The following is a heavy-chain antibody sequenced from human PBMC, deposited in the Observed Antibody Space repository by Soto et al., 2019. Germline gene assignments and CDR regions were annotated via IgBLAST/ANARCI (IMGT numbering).Heavy chain of an antibody. V-gene: IGHV1-69*12. Sequence: QVQLVQSGAEVKKPGSSVKVSCKASGGTFSTDAINWVRQAPGQGPKWMGGILPIFGTADYAQKFQGRVTITADVSTTTAYMELSSLRSEDTAVYYCARGHDYGGNSDAFDIWGQGTMVTVSS. CDR2: ILPIFGTA. D-gene: IGHD2-21*02. CDR3: ARGHDYGGNSDAFDI. J-gene: IGHJ3*02. CDR1: GGTFSTDA.